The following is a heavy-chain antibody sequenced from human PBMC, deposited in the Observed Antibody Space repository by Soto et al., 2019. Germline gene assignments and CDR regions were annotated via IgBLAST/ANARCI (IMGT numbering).Heavy chain of an antibody. Sequence: GESLKISCKGSGYTFTRNWIGGVRQMPGKGLEWMGIIFPIDSDTRYSPSSQGQVTISADNSISTAYLQWSSLKASDTAIYYCATPGGRDFNAFDVWGQGTMVTVSS. CDR3: ATPGGRDFNAFDV. D-gene: IGHD2-21*02. V-gene: IGHV5-51*01. CDR2: IFPIDSDT. CDR1: GYTFTRNW. J-gene: IGHJ3*01.